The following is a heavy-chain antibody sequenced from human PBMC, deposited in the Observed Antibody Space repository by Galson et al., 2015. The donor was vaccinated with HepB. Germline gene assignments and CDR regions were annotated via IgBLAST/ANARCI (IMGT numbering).Heavy chain of an antibody. CDR2: ISSYGSYT. D-gene: IGHD3-22*01. V-gene: IGHV3-11*03. CDR3: ARILYYDSSGYHYDLSSSGMDV. CDR1: GFTFSDYY. Sequence: SLRLSCAAPGFTFSDYYMSWIRQAPGKGLEWVSYISSYGSYTNYADSVKGRFTISRDNAKNSMYLQMNSLRAEDTAVYYCARILYYDSSGYHYDLSSSGMDVWVQGTTVTVSS. J-gene: IGHJ6*02.